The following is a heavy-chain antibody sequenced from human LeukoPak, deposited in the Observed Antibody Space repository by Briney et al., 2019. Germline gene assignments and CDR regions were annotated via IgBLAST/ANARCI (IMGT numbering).Heavy chain of an antibody. CDR2: ISVYNGNT. CDR3: ATAMVTWYFDY. V-gene: IGHV1-18*01. D-gene: IGHD3-10*01. Sequence: AAVTVSCKASGYTFTSYGISWVRQAPGPGMEWVGWISVYNGNTNYAQKLQGRGTMTTDTSTSTAEIELRSLRSGDPAVYYCATAMVTWYFDYWRQGPVVTVSS. CDR1: GYTFTSYG. J-gene: IGHJ4*02.